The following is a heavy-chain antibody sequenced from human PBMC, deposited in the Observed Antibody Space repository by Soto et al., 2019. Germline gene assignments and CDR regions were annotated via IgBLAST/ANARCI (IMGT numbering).Heavy chain of an antibody. Sequence: EVQLVESGGDLVQPGGSLRLSCAASGFTFSSYWMHWVRQAPGKGLVWVSRINNDGSDTTYADSVKGRFTISRDNAKNTLYLQMNSLRAEDTAVYYFPRDKTAMVDFDYWGQGTLVTVSS. V-gene: IGHV3-74*01. J-gene: IGHJ4*02. CDR2: INNDGSDT. CDR1: GFTFSSYW. CDR3: PRDKTAMVDFDY. D-gene: IGHD5-18*01.